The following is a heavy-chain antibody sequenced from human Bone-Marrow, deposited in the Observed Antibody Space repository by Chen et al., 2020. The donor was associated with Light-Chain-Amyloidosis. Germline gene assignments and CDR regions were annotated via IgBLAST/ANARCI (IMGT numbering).Heavy chain of an antibody. CDR1: GFSFSNYE. CDR3: ARDRWVARHFPGAVDI. D-gene: IGHD2-15*01. J-gene: IGHJ3*02. V-gene: IGHV3-48*03. Sequence: EVQLVESGGGFVQPGGSLRLSCVASGFSFSNYEMNWVRQAPGQGLEWVSYISTTGTTIYYADFARGRFTISRDNAKNSLYLQMNSLRAEDTAVYYCARDRWVARHFPGAVDIWAKGQWSPSLQ. CDR2: ISTTGTTI.